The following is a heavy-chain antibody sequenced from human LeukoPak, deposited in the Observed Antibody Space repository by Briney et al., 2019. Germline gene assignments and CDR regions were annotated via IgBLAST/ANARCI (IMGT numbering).Heavy chain of an antibody. CDR3: ARVSRYSSGWYIPWHWFDP. V-gene: IGHV4-39*01. CDR1: GGSISSSSYY. Sequence: PSETLSLTCTVSGGSISSSSYYWGWIRQPPGKGLEWIGSIYYSGSTYYNPSLKSRVTVSVDTSKNQFSLKLSSVTAADTAVYYCARVSRYSSGWYIPWHWFDPWGQGTLVTVSS. D-gene: IGHD6-19*01. J-gene: IGHJ5*02. CDR2: IYYSGST.